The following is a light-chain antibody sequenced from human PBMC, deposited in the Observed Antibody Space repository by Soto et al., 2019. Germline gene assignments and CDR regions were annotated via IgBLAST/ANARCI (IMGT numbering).Light chain of an antibody. Sequence: DIQMTQSPSFLSASVGDRVTITCRASQGISTYLAWYQQQPGKAPELLIYAASTLQSGVPSTFSGSGSGTEFTLTISSLQPEDFATYYYEQVNSYPQVTFGGGTKVEIK. J-gene: IGKJ4*01. V-gene: IGKV1-9*01. CDR3: EQVNSYPQVT. CDR1: QGISTY. CDR2: AAS.